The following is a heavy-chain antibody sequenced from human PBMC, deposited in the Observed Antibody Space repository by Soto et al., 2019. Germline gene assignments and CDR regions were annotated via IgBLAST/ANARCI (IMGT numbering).Heavy chain of an antibody. J-gene: IGHJ6*02. D-gene: IGHD3-16*02. CDR2: IWYDGSNK. CDR3: ARDTGELSLYGYYYYYGMDV. Sequence: GGSLRLSCAASGFTFSSYGMHWVRQAPGKGLEWVAVIWYDGSNKYYADSVKGRFTISRDNSKNTLYLQMNSLRAEDTAVYYCARDTGELSLYGYYYYYGMDVWGQGTTVTVSS. CDR1: GFTFSSYG. V-gene: IGHV3-33*01.